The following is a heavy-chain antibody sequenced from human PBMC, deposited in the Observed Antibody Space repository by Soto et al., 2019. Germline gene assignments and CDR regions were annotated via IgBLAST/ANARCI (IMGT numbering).Heavy chain of an antibody. V-gene: IGHV3-33*06. CDR1: GFTFRTYG. D-gene: IGHD4-17*01. CDR2: IWYDGSNK. CDR3: AKEGGLGMYDYGANADARTPPPYHYNAMDV. Sequence: QVQLVESGGGMVQPGRSLRLSCAASGFTFRTYGMHWVRQAPGKGLEWVAVIWYDGSNKYYADSVKGRVTISRDNSKNTLYLQMNSLRAEDTAVYYCAKEGGLGMYDYGANADARTPPPYHYNAMDVWGQGTTVTVSS. J-gene: IGHJ6*02.